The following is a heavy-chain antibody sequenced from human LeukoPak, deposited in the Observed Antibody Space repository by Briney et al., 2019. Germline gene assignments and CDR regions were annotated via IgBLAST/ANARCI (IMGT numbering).Heavy chain of an antibody. J-gene: IGHJ4*02. Sequence: PGGSLRLSCAASGFTFSSYAMHWVRQAPGKGLEWVAVISYDGSNKYYADSVKGRFTISRDNSKNTLYLQMNSLRAEDTAVYYCARSDSSWYLVNWGQGTLVTVSS. D-gene: IGHD6-13*01. CDR1: GFTFSSYA. CDR2: ISYDGSNK. V-gene: IGHV3-30-3*01. CDR3: ARSDSSWYLVN.